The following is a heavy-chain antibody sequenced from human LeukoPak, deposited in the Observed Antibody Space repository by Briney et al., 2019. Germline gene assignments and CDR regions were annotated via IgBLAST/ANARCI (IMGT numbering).Heavy chain of an antibody. V-gene: IGHV1-18*01. Sequence: ASVKVSCKASGYTFTSYGISWVRQAPGQGLEWMGWISAYNGNTNYAQKLQGRVTMTTDTSTSTAYMELRSLRAEDTAVYYCAAICGGDCYTIRYYYYYGMDVWGQGTTVTVSS. CDR2: ISAYNGNT. J-gene: IGHJ6*02. CDR3: AAICGGDCYTIRYYYYYGMDV. D-gene: IGHD2-21*02. CDR1: GYTFTSYG.